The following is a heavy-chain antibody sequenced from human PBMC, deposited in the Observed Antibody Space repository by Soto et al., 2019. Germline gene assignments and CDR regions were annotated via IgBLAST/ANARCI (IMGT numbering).Heavy chain of an antibody. J-gene: IGHJ4*02. Sequence: QPGGSLRLSYAASGFTFNTFAMTWVRQAPGRGLERVSRIHKRGGSRSYADSSQGRFTVSXXXSXXTXXLXXNXXSAXETARNFCAKGAEMPTIPFDSWGQGAQLTISS. CDR1: GFTFNTFA. V-gene: IGHV3-23*01. D-gene: IGHD5-12*01. CDR3: AKGAEMPTIPFDS. CDR2: IHKRGGSR.